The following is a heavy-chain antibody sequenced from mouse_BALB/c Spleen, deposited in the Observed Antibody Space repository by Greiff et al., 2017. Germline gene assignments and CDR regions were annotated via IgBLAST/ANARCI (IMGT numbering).Heavy chain of an antibody. CDR1: GYSITSDYA. CDR3: ATSFDY. J-gene: IGHJ2*01. Sequence: EVQLQQSGPGLVKPSQSLSLTCTVTGYSITSDYAWNWIRQFPGNKLEWMGYISYSGSTSYNPSLKSRISITRDTSKNQFFLQLNSVTTEDTATYYCATSFDYWGQGTTLTVSS. V-gene: IGHV3-2*02. CDR2: ISYSGST.